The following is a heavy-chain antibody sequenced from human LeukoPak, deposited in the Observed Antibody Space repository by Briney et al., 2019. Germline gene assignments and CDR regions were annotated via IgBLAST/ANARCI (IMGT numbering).Heavy chain of an antibody. J-gene: IGHJ4*02. CDR3: ARDRSPNCSGGSCPYFDY. Sequence: SQTLSLTCTVSGGSISSADYYWSWIRQHPGKGLEWIGYIYYSGSTYYNPSLKSRVTISVDTSKNQFSLKLSSVTAADTAVYYCARDRSPNCSGGSCPYFDYWGQGTLVTVSS. CDR2: IYYSGST. CDR1: GGSISSADYY. V-gene: IGHV4-31*03. D-gene: IGHD2-15*01.